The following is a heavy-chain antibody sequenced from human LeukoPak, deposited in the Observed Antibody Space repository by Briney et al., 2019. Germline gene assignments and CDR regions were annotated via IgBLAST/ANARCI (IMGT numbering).Heavy chain of an antibody. Sequence: GGSLRLSCAASGFTFSNYAISWVRQAPGKGLEWVSAISGSGGSTDYADSVKGRFTISRDNSKNTLDLQMNSLRAEDTAVYYCAKMGGYSSTWYFDTWGQGTLVTVSS. CDR3: AKMGGYSSTWYFDT. CDR1: GFTFSNYA. V-gene: IGHV3-23*01. J-gene: IGHJ4*02. D-gene: IGHD6-13*01. CDR2: ISGSGGST.